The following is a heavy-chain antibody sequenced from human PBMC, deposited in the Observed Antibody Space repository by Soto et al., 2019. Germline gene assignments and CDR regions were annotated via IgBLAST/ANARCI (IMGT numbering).Heavy chain of an antibody. V-gene: IGHV3-23*01. CDR3: AKEVTSGSYSHYYYGLDV. Sequence: GGSLRLSCAASGFTLSSYAMSWVRQAPGKGLEWVSAISGSGNRTFHADSVKGRFTISRDNAKNALYLQMNSLRVEDTAVYYCAKEVTSGSYSHYYYGLDVWGQGTMVPVSS. D-gene: IGHD1-26*01. CDR1: GFTLSSYA. CDR2: ISGSGNRT. J-gene: IGHJ6*02.